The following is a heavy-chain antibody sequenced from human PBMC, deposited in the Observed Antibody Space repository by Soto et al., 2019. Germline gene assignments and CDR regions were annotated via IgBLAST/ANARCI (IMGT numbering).Heavy chain of an antibody. CDR1: GYSFSDYH. Sequence: ASVKVSCKASGYSFSDYHMHWVRQAAGQGLEWMGWINPNSGGTKYAQRFQGRVTMTRDTSISTVYMELSRLRSDDTAVYYCARDLYARGVPVLDFWGQGALVTVSS. CDR2: INPNSGGT. V-gene: IGHV1-2*02. CDR3: ARDLYARGVPVLDF. D-gene: IGHD2-2*02. J-gene: IGHJ4*02.